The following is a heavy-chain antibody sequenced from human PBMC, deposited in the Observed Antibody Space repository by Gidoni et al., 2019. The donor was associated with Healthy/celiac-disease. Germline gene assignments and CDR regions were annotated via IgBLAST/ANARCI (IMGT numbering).Heavy chain of an antibody. Sequence: QVQLVQSGAEVKKPGSSVKVSCKASGGTFSSYAISWVRQAPGQGLEWMGGIIPLFGTANYAQKFQGRVTITADESTSTAYMELSSLRSEDTAVYYCARGGDCSSTSCYFSDYWGQGTLVTVSS. D-gene: IGHD2-2*01. CDR3: ARGGDCSSTSCYFSDY. V-gene: IGHV1-69*01. CDR2: IIPLFGTA. J-gene: IGHJ4*02. CDR1: GGTFSSYA.